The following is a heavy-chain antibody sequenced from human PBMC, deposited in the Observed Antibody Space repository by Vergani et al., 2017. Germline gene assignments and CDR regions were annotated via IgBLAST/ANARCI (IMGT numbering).Heavy chain of an antibody. Sequence: QVQLVQSGAEVKKPGASVKVSCKASGYTFTSYAVHWVRQAPGQRLEWMGWINAGNGNTKYSQKFQGRVTITRDTSASTAYMELSSLRSEDTAVYYCARVGAHNYYDSSGLGYWGQGTLVTVSS. CDR3: ARVGAHNYYDSSGLGY. D-gene: IGHD3-22*01. V-gene: IGHV1-3*01. J-gene: IGHJ4*02. CDR1: GYTFTSYA. CDR2: INAGNGNT.